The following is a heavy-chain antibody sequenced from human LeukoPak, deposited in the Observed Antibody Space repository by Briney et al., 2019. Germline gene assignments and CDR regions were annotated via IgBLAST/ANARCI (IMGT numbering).Heavy chain of an antibody. J-gene: IGHJ6*03. CDR3: ATNGYYCMDV. D-gene: IGHD2-8*01. V-gene: IGHV4-59*12. Sequence: SETLSLTCTVSGGSISSYYWSWVRQPPGKGLEWIGEIYRSGGTNYNPSLKSRVTISVDTSQNQFSLKVNSLTAADTAVYYCATNGYYCMDVWGKGTTVTVSS. CDR2: IYRSGGT. CDR1: GGSISSYY.